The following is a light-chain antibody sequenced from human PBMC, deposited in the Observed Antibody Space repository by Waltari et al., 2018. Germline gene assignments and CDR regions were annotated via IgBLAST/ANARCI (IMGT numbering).Light chain of an antibody. CDR3: QHRSNWLSWT. Sequence: IVLTQSPATLSLSPGDPAPLSCRASESITIYLAWYQQKSGQAPRLLIYDTFDRFAGIPARFRGSGSGTDVTLTISSLVPEDFAVYYCQHRSNWLSWTFGQGTKVEIK. V-gene: IGKV3-11*01. CDR1: ESITIY. CDR2: DTF. J-gene: IGKJ1*01.